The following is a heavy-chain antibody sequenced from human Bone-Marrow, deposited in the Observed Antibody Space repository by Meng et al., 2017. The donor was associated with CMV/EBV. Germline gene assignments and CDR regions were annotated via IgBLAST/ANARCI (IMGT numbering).Heavy chain of an antibody. V-gene: IGHV3-74*03. CDR1: GFTFSDYW. D-gene: IGHD1-14*01. CDR2: INTDGTVT. J-gene: IGHJ5*01. Sequence: VESGGGFVRPGGSLRLCCADSGFTFSDYWMHWVRQAPGEGPVWVSRINTDGTVTSYAESVRGRFTISRDNSKNTLYLQMYDLRAGDSGVYYCVRDLVGNRDSWGHGTLVTVSS. CDR3: VRDLVGNRDS.